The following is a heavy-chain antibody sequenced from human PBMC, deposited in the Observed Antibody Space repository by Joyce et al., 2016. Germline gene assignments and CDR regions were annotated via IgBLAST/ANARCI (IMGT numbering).Heavy chain of an antibody. V-gene: IGHV4-59*01. J-gene: IGHJ4*02. Sequence: QVQLQESGPGLVNPSETLSLTCTVSGDSIGTYYWNWIRQPPGRGLEWIRYIFYTGSTNYNPSLMSRVTMSVDMSKNQFSLNLNSVTAADTAVYYCARVGSSWSFGYWGQGTLVTVSS. CDR2: IFYTGST. D-gene: IGHD6-13*01. CDR1: GDSIGTYY. CDR3: ARVGSSWSFGY.